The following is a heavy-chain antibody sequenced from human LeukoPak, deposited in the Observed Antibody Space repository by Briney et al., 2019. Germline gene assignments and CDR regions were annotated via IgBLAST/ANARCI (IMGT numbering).Heavy chain of an antibody. V-gene: IGHV4-61*02. Sequence: PSETLSLTCTVSGDSISSGTYYWTWIRQPAGKGLEWIGRISRSGSTNYNPSLKRRVTISVDTSKNQFSLELRSVAAADTAVYYCAREQNVLLVPVAIPNSFDLWGQGTLVTVSS. CDR2: ISRSGST. CDR3: AREQNVLLVPVAIPNSFDL. CDR1: GDSISSGTYY. J-gene: IGHJ5*02. D-gene: IGHD2-2*01.